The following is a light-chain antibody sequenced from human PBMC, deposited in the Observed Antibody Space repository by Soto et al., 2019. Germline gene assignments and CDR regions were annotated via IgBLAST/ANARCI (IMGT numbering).Light chain of an antibody. CDR1: SSNVGNNL. CDR3: GTWDLKLSTVV. J-gene: IGLJ2*01. V-gene: IGLV1-51*01. Sequence: QSVLTQPPSVSAAPGQKVTISCSGSSSNVGNNLVSWYQQLPGTAPTLLIYDNNQRPSGIPDRFSASKSGTSATLGITGLQTGDEADYYCGTWDLKLSTVVFGGGTKLTVL. CDR2: DNN.